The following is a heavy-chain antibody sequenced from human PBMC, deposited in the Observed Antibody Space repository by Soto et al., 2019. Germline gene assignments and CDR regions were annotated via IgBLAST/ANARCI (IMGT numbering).Heavy chain of an antibody. CDR2: ISYDGSNK. Sequence: QVQLVESGGGVVQPGRSLRLSCAASGFTFSSYGMHWVRQAPGKGLEWVAVISYDGSNKYYADSVKGRFTISRENSKNPLDLQMNSLRAEDTAVYYRAKDFGVVIQNWFDPLGQGTLVTVSS. D-gene: IGHD3-3*01. V-gene: IGHV3-30*18. J-gene: IGHJ5*02. CDR3: AKDFGVVIQNWFDP. CDR1: GFTFSSYG.